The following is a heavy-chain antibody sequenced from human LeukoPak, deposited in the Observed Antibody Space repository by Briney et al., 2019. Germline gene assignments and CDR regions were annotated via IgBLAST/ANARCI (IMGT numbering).Heavy chain of an antibody. J-gene: IGHJ4*02. V-gene: IGHV3-30-3*01. CDR2: ISYDGSNK. D-gene: IGHD5-18*01. CDR3: ARASKAGYTAMVPLDY. CDR1: GFTFSSYA. Sequence: GGSLRLSCAASGFTFSSYAMHWVRQAPGKGLEWVAVISYDGSNKYNAASVKGRSTISRDNSKNTLYLQMNSLRAEDTAVYYCARASKAGYTAMVPLDYWGQGTLVTVSS.